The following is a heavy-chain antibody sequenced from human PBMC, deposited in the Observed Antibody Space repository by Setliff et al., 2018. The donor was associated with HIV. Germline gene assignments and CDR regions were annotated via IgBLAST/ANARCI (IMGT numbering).Heavy chain of an antibody. V-gene: IGHV3-15*01. CDR1: GFTFSNAW. D-gene: IGHD1-26*01. CDR3: TTDLGSGRFSWNNN. Sequence: LRLSCAAAGFTFSNAWMTWVRQAPGKWLEWVARIRNKKNGGTTYYAAPVEGRFTISRDDSKNTLSLQMNSLKTEDTAIYYCTTDLGSGRFSWNNNWGQGTLVTVSS. CDR2: IRNKKNGGTT. J-gene: IGHJ4*02.